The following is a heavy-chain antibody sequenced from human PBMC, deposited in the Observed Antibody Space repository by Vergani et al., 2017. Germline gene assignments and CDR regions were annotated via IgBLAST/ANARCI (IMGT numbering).Heavy chain of an antibody. CDR2: IYYSGST. D-gene: IGHD2-8*01. V-gene: IGHV4-31*03. CDR1: GGSISSGGYY. Sequence: QVQLQESGPGLVKPSQTLSLTCTVSGGSISSGGYYWSWIRQHPGKGLEWIGYIYYSGSTYYNPSLKSRVTISVDTSKNQFSLKLSSVTAADTAVYYCARVWEYCTNGVCYTRWFDPWGQGTLVTVSS. CDR3: ARVWEYCTNGVCYTRWFDP. J-gene: IGHJ5*02.